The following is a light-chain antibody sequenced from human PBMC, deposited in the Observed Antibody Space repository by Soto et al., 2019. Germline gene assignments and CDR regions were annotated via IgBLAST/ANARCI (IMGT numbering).Light chain of an antibody. CDR3: QQYDNWPPN. CDR2: DAS. J-gene: IGKJ5*01. Sequence: EVVVTPSPATLSVSPGERANLSCRASESVGRHLAWYHQTPGQAPKLLIFDASTRATGVPARFSGSGSGTEFTLTVSSLQSEDIAVYFCQQYDNWPPNFGQGTRLEIK. V-gene: IGKV3-15*01. CDR1: ESVGRH.